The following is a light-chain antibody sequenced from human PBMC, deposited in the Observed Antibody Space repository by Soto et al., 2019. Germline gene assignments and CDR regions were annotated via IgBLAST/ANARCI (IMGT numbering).Light chain of an antibody. Sequence: DIQMTQSPSTLSAYVGDRVTITCRASQSINNWLAWYQEKPGKAPKLLIYKAATLEDGVPSRFSGSRSGKEFPLTSSSLQPDDFATYYCHQYDNLLYTFGRGTKLEIK. J-gene: IGKJ2*01. V-gene: IGKV1-5*03. CDR2: KAA. CDR1: QSINNW. CDR3: HQYDNLLYT.